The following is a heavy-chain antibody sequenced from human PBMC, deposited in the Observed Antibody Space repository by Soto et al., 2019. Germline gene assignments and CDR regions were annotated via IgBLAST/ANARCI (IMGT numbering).Heavy chain of an antibody. D-gene: IGHD6-13*01. CDR2: ISAYSGST. CDR1: GYTFTTYG. J-gene: IGHJ4*02. Sequence: QVQLVQSGAEVKKPGASVKVSCKASGYTFTTYGISWVRQAPGQGLEWMGWISAYSGSTKFAQKLQGRVTITTDTSTTTADMELRSLTSDDTAVYYCARDFTKSSSWPYYFDYWGQGTLVTVSS. V-gene: IGHV1-18*01. CDR3: ARDFTKSSSWPYYFDY.